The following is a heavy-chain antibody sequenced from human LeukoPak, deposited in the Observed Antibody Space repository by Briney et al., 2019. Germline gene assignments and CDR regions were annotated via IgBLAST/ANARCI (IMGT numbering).Heavy chain of an antibody. CDR2: IIPIFGTA. Sequence: SVKVSCKASGGTFSSYAISWVRQAPGQGLEWMGGIIPIFGTANYAQKFQGRVTITTDESTSTAYMELSSLRSEDTAVYYCARGLPNWNRAVGAFDIWGQGTMVTVSS. CDR3: ARGLPNWNRAVGAFDI. J-gene: IGHJ3*02. D-gene: IGHD1-1*01. V-gene: IGHV1-69*05. CDR1: GGTFSSYA.